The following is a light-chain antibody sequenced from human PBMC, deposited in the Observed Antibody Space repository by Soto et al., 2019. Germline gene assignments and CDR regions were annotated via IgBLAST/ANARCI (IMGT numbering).Light chain of an antibody. Sequence: EIVMTQSPATLSVSPGGRATLSCRASQSISDTLAWYQQKPGQAPRLLIYDASNRATGVPARFSGSGSGTDFTLTISSLDLEDFAVYYCQQRSNWPITFGQGTRLE. V-gene: IGKV3-11*01. J-gene: IGKJ5*01. CDR1: QSISDT. CDR3: QQRSNWPIT. CDR2: DAS.